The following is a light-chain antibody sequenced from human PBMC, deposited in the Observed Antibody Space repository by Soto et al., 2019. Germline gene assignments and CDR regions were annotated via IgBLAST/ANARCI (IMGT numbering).Light chain of an antibody. Sequence: EKVSTQSPGTLCVCPAERGTVSCRASQSVSSSYLASYQQKPGQAPRLLIYGASSRATGIPARFSGSGSGTAFTLTISSLQPEDFATYYCQQSYSTPLTFGGGTKVDIK. V-gene: IGKV3-20*01. CDR2: GAS. J-gene: IGKJ4*01. CDR3: QQSYSTPLT. CDR1: QSVSSSY.